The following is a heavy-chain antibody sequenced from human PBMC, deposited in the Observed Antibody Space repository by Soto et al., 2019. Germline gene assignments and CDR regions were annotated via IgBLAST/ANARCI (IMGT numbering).Heavy chain of an antibody. CDR1: GFTFSSYA. J-gene: IGHJ4*02. D-gene: IGHD6-13*01. CDR3: VLIAAADPSY. V-gene: IGHV3-64D*06. CDR2: ISSNGGST. Sequence: GGSLRLSCSASGFTFSSYAKHWVRQAPGKGLEYVSAISSNGGSTYYADSVKGRFTISRDNSKNTLYLQMSSLRAEDTAVYYCVLIAAADPSYWGQGTLVTVSS.